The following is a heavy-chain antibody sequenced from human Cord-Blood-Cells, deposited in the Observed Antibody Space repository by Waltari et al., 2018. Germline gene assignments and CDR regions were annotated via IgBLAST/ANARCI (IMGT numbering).Heavy chain of an antibody. CDR2: IYYSGST. J-gene: IGHJ4*02. V-gene: IGHV4-39*01. Sequence: QLQLQESGPGLVKPSETLSLTCTVSGGSISSSSYYWGWIRQPPGKGLEWIGSIYYSGSTYYTPSLKRRVTISVDTSKNQFSLKLSSVTAADTAVYYCATPRDWGQGTLVTVSS. CDR1: GGSISSSSYY. CDR3: ATPRD.